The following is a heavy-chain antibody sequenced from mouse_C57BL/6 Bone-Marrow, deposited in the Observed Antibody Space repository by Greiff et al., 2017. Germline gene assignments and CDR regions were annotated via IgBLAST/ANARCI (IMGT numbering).Heavy chain of an antibody. Sequence: VKLVESGAELVRPGASVTLSCKASGYTFTDYEMHWVKQTPVHGLEWIGAIDPETGGTAYNQKFKGKAILTADQSSSPAYMELRSLTSEYSAVYYCTRPGWAYFDYWGQGTTLTVSS. CDR2: IDPETGGT. CDR3: TRPGWAYFDY. D-gene: IGHD3-1*01. V-gene: IGHV1-15*01. J-gene: IGHJ2*01. CDR1: GYTFTDYE.